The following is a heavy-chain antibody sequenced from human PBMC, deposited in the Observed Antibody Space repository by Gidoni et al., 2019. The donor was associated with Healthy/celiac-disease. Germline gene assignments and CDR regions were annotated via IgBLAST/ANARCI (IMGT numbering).Heavy chain of an antibody. V-gene: IGHV1-69*02. CDR1: GGTFSSYT. D-gene: IGHD3-10*01. CDR3: ARGGSNIPFGY. Sequence: QVQLVQSGAEVKKPGSSVKVSCKASGGTFSSYTISWVRQAPGPGLEWMGRIIPILGIANYAQKFQGRVTITADKSTSTAYMELSSLRSEDTAVYYCARGGSNIPFGYWGQGTLVTVSS. J-gene: IGHJ4*02. CDR2: IIPILGIA.